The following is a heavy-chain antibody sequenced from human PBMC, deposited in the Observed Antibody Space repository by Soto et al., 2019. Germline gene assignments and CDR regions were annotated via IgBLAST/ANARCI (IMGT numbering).Heavy chain of an antibody. J-gene: IGHJ3*01. CDR2: INPSGGRT. Sequence: GASVKVSCKASGYTFTSYDMNWVRQAPGQGLEWMGIINPSGGRTSYAQKFQGRVTMTGDTSTSTVYMELSSLRSEDTAVYYCASEKWAEYLDAHDFWGQGTMDTVSS. CDR3: ASEKWAEYLDAHDF. CDR1: GYTFTSYD. V-gene: IGHV1-46*01. D-gene: IGHD6-6*01.